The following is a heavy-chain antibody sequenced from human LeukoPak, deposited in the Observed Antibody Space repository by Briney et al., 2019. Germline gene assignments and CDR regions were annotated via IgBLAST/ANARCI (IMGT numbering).Heavy chain of an antibody. V-gene: IGHV3-15*01. CDR1: GFTFSSYE. CDR2: IKSKTDGGTV. CDR3: TTAPQYSGSGVDY. J-gene: IGHJ4*02. D-gene: IGHD3-10*01. Sequence: GGSLRLSCAASGFTFSSYEMNWVRQAPGKGLEWVGRIKSKTDGGTVVYAAPVKGRFTISRDDSKNTLYLQMNSLKTEDTAVYYCTTAPQYSGSGVDYWGQGTLVTVSS.